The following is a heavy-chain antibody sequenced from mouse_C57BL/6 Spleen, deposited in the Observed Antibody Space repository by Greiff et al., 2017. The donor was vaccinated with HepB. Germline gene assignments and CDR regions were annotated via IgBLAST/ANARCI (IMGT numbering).Heavy chain of an antibody. CDR2: INPSNGGT. D-gene: IGHD3-2*02. J-gene: IGHJ4*01. CDR1: GYTFTSYW. V-gene: IGHV1-53*01. CDR3: ARAGDSSGFYYAMDY. Sequence: VQLQQSGTELVKPGASVKLSCKASGYTFTSYWMHWVKQRPGQGLEWIGNINPSNGGTNYNEKFKSKATLTVDKSSSTAYMQLSSLTSEDSAVYYCARAGDSSGFYYAMDYWGQGTSVTVSS.